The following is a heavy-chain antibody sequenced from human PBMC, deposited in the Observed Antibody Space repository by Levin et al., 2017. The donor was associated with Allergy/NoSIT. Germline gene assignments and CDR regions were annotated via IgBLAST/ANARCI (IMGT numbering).Heavy chain of an antibody. CDR2: ISSDGGRT. Sequence: GGSLRLSCSASGFSFRSYAMHWVRQAPGKGLEYVSGISSDGGRTYSADSVKGRCTISRDNSKNTVYLQMSSLRAEDTAVYYCVKDPPARYDIFTMDVWGQGTTVTVSS. D-gene: IGHD3-9*01. V-gene: IGHV3-64D*06. CDR3: VKDPPARYDIFTMDV. CDR1: GFSFRSYA. J-gene: IGHJ6*02.